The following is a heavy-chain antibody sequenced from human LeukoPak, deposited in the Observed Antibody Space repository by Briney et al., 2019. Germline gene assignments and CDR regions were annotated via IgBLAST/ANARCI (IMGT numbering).Heavy chain of an antibody. CDR3: ARESSGNYYNPVWYMDV. V-gene: IGHV4-4*07. J-gene: IGHJ6*03. CDR1: GGSISIYY. CDR2: IFTSGIT. Sequence: TLSLSCTVSGGSISIYYWNWIRQPAGKGLEWIGRIFTSGITNYDPSLKSRVTMSVDTSKNQFSLNLSSVTAADTAVYYCARESSGNYYNPVWYMDVWGKGTTVTVSS. D-gene: IGHD3-10*01.